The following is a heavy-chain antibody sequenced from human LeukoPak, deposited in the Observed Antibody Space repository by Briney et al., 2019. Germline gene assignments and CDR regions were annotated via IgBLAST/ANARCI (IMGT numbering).Heavy chain of an antibody. CDR3: ARLTGYSSSWYYFDY. V-gene: IGHV4-59*11. J-gene: IGHJ4*02. CDR1: GGSISSHY. D-gene: IGHD6-13*01. Sequence: SETLSLTCTVSGGSISSHYWSWIRQPPGKGLERIGYIYYSGSTNYNPSLKSRVTISVDTSKNQFSLKLSSVTAADTAVYYCARLTGYSSSWYYFDYWGQGTLVTVSS. CDR2: IYYSGST.